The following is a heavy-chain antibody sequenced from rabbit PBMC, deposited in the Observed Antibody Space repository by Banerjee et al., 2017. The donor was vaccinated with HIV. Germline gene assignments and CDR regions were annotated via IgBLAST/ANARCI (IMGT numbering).Heavy chain of an antibody. CDR1: GFSFSSSYW. Sequence: QSLEESGGDLVKPGASLTLTCTASGFSFSSSYWVCWVRQAPGKGLELNACMHSNLGYTWYASWVNGRFTISKTSSTTVTLQMTSLTAADTATYFCARSSNVYYGMDLWGPGTLVTVS. CDR3: ARSSNVYYGMDL. CDR2: MHSNLGYT. J-gene: IGHJ6*01. D-gene: IGHD1-1*01. V-gene: IGHV1S40*01.